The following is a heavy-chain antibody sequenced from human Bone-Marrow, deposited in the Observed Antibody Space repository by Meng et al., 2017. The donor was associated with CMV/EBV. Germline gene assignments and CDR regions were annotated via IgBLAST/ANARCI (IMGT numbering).Heavy chain of an antibody. J-gene: IGHJ4*02. CDR2: IYYSGST. Sequence: SETLSLTCTVSGGSISSGDYYWSWIRQPPGKGLEWIGYIYYSGSTYYNPSLKSRVTISVDTSKNQFSLKLSSVTAADTAVYYCARVKQYYDFWSGYYTSFLFDYWGQGTLVTVSS. V-gene: IGHV4-30-4*08. CDR1: GGSISSGDYY. CDR3: ARVKQYYDFWSGYYTSFLFDY. D-gene: IGHD3-3*01.